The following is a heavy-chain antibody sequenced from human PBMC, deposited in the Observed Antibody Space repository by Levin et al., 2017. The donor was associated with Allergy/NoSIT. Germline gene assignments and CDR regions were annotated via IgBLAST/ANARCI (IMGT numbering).Heavy chain of an antibody. Sequence: ASETLSLTCAVSGDTVSSNDATWNWIRQSPSRGLEWLGRTYYGPKWFFDYALSFKSRTTINADTSKNQFSLLLSSVTPDDTAVYFCARGRGKRHDVWGQGTKVTVSS. J-gene: IGHJ3*01. V-gene: IGHV6-1*01. CDR2: TYYGPKWFF. CDR1: GDTVSSNDAT. CDR3: ARGRGKRHDV. D-gene: IGHD3-10*01.